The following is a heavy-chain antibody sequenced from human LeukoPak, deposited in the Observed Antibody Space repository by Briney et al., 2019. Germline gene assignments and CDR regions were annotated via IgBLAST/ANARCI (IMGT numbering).Heavy chain of an antibody. Sequence: PGRSLRLSCAASGFTFSSYAMHWVRQAPGKGLEWAAVISYDGSNKFYADSVKGRLTISRDNSKNTLFLQMNSLRAEDTAVYYCARDRSQRAYSYGPDGEWGQGTLVTVSS. CDR1: GFTFSSYA. CDR3: ARDRSQRAYSYGPDGE. J-gene: IGHJ4*02. D-gene: IGHD5-18*01. CDR2: ISYDGSNK. V-gene: IGHV3-30*01.